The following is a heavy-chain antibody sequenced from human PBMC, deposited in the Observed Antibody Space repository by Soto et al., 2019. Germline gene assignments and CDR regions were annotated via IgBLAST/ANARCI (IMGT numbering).Heavy chain of an antibody. CDR1: GGIFTTSA. D-gene: IGHD6-19*01. J-gene: IGHJ4*02. V-gene: IGHV1-69*01. Sequence: QVRLVQSGPEVRKPGFSVKVSCKASGGIFTTSAISWVRRAPGQGLAWMGGIVPSLGPEKYAPKFQGRLTMTADESTSTFYMELGSLRSEDTAVYYCARGLEYSNGWHYFDYWGQGTLVTVSS. CDR3: ARGLEYSNGWHYFDY. CDR2: IVPSLGPE.